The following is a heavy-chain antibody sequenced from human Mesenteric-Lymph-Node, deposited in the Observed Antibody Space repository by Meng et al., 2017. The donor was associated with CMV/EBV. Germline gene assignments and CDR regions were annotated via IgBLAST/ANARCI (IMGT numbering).Heavy chain of an antibody. J-gene: IGHJ4*02. V-gene: IGHV3-7*01. Sequence: GESLKISCAASGFTFSSYGMHWVRQAPGKGLEWVANINQDGSEKYYVDSVKGRFTISRDNAKNSVYLEMNSLRGEDTAVYYCSRDRAMDDYWGQGTLVTVSS. CDR1: GFTFSSYG. CDR2: INQDGSEK. CDR3: SRDRAMDDY. D-gene: IGHD3-10*01.